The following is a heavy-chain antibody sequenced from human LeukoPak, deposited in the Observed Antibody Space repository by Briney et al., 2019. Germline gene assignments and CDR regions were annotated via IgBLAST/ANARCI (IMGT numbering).Heavy chain of an antibody. Sequence: GGALRLSCAASVVTFSGSAMHWVRQASGKGLEWGGRIRGKANIYATAYAASVTGRFTISTQDSKTTAYLQMNSLTTEDTAVHYCTRVLSDSSSAKFDYSGPGTLVTVSS. CDR2: IRGKANIYAT. V-gene: IGHV3-73*01. D-gene: IGHD6-13*01. J-gene: IGHJ4*02. CDR1: VVTFSGSA. CDR3: TRVLSDSSSAKFDY.